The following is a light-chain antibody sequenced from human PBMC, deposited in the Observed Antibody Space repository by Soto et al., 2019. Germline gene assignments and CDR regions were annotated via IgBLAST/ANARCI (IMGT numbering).Light chain of an antibody. CDR2: DTS. CDR3: QQYSNWPPYT. CDR1: QSVNSH. V-gene: IGKV3-15*01. Sequence: VMTQSPVTLSMSPGETATLSCWASQSVNSHLAWYQQKPGQAPRLLIYDTSTRATGVPARFSGSGSATDFTLTISSLQSEDFAVYHCQQYSNWPPYTFGQGTRLEIK. J-gene: IGKJ2*01.